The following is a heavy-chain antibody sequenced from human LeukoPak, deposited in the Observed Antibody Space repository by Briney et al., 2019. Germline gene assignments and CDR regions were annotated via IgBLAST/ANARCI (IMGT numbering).Heavy chain of an antibody. Sequence: PGGSLRLSCTASGFTFSSYAMNWVRQAPGKGLEWVSGIGAGGTFTYYADSVKGRFTISRDNAKNSLYLQMNSLRAEDTAVYYCARDDRVATIQYYFDYWGQGTLVTVSS. CDR3: ARDDRVATIQYYFDY. V-gene: IGHV3-21*01. CDR2: IGAGGTFT. CDR1: GFTFSSYA. J-gene: IGHJ4*02. D-gene: IGHD5-12*01.